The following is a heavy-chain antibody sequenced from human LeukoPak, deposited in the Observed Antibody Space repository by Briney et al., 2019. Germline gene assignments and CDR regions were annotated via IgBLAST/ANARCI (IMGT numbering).Heavy chain of an antibody. Sequence: GGSLRLSCAASGFTFSSYAMHWVRQAPGKGLEWVAVISYDGSNKYYADSVKGRFTISRDNSKNTLYLQMNSLRAEDTAVYYCARGANHIGALDYWGQGTLVTVSS. CDR1: GFTFSSYA. D-gene: IGHD1-26*01. CDR2: ISYDGSNK. V-gene: IGHV3-30-3*01. J-gene: IGHJ4*02. CDR3: ARGANHIGALDY.